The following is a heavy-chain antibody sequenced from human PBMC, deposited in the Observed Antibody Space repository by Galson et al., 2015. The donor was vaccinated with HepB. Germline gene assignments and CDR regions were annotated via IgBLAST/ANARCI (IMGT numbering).Heavy chain of an antibody. J-gene: IGHJ6*02. V-gene: IGHV3-30*18. CDR3: AQDKRSISARHVSYYYYGMDV. D-gene: IGHD6-6*01. CDR1: GFTFSNYL. CDR2: VSYDGSSK. Sequence: SLRLSCAASGFTFSNYLLTWVRQAPGKGLEWVAVVSYDGSSKNYADSVKGRFTISRDNSKNTLFLQMKSLRGEDTAVYYCAQDKRSISARHVSYYYYGMDVWGQGTTVTVSS.